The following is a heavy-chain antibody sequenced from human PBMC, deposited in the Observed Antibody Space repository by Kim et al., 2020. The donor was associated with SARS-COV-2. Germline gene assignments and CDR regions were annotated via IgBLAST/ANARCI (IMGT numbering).Heavy chain of an antibody. Sequence: GGSLRLSCAASGFTFSSYEMNWVRQAPGKGLEWVSYISSSGSTIYYADSVKGRFTISRDNAKNSLYLQMNSLRAEDTAVYYCARDLNSSSGDWGQGTLVTVSS. D-gene: IGHD6-6*01. J-gene: IGHJ4*02. CDR1: GFTFSSYE. CDR3: ARDLNSSSGD. V-gene: IGHV3-48*03. CDR2: ISSSGSTI.